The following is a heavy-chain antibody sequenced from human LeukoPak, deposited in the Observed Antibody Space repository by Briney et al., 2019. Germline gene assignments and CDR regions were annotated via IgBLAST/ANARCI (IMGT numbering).Heavy chain of an antibody. D-gene: IGHD3-3*01. Sequence: NPGGSLRLSCAASGFTFSSYSMNWVRQAPGKGLEWVSSISSSSSYIYYADSVKGRFTISRDNAKNSLYLQMNSLRAEDTAVYYCARGSLITIFGVVQADYWGQGTLVTVSS. CDR2: ISSSSSYI. J-gene: IGHJ4*02. V-gene: IGHV3-21*01. CDR3: ARGSLITIFGVVQADY. CDR1: GFTFSSYS.